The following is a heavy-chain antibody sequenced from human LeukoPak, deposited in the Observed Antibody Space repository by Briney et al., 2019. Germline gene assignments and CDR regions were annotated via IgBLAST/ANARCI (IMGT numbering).Heavy chain of an antibody. Sequence: NPGGSLRLSCAASGFTVSSNYMSWVRQAPGKGLEWIGSIYYSGSTYYNPSLKSRVTISVDTSKNQFSLKLSSVTAADTAVYYCARDSRAVAGTNWFDPWGQGTLVTVSS. D-gene: IGHD6-19*01. CDR1: GFTVSSNY. V-gene: IGHV4-39*07. CDR3: ARDSRAVAGTNWFDP. J-gene: IGHJ5*02. CDR2: IYYSGST.